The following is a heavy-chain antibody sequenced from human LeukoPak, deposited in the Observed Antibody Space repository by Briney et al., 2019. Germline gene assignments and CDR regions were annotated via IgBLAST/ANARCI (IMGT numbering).Heavy chain of an antibody. J-gene: IGHJ4*02. D-gene: IGHD3-22*01. V-gene: IGHV4-59*08. CDR2: IYYSGST. Sequence: SETLSLTCTVSGGSISSYYWSWIRQPPGKGLEGIGYIYYSGSTNYNPSLKSRVTISVDTSKNQFSLKLSSVTAADTAVYYCARYYYDSSGYYLLDYWGQGTLVTVSS. CDR1: GGSISSYY. CDR3: ARYYYDSSGYYLLDY.